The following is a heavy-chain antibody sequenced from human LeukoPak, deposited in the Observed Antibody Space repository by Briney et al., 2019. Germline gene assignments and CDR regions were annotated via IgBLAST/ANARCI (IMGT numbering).Heavy chain of an antibody. J-gene: IGHJ4*02. V-gene: IGHV3-15*01. CDR1: EFTFNKAW. Sequence: GGSLRLSCAASEFTFNKAWMSWVRQAPGKGLEWVGRVKSDTDGGTTDCAAPVKGRFTISRDDSKNMVYLQMNSLRTDDTAVYYCTAGTGHSDHDYWGQGTLVTVSS. D-gene: IGHD5-12*01. CDR2: VKSDTDGGTT. CDR3: TAGTGHSDHDY.